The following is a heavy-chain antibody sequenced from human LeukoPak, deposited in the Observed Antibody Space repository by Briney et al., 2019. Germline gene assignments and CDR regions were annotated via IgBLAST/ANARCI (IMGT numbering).Heavy chain of an antibody. CDR1: GFTFSSYA. CDR3: AKMSKKNRVRGVIIADFDY. CDR2: ISGSGGST. J-gene: IGHJ4*02. D-gene: IGHD3-10*01. Sequence: GGSLRLSCAASGFTFSSYAMSWVRQAPGKGLEWVSAISGSGGSTYYADSVKGRFTISRDNSKNTLYLQMNSLRAEDTAVYYCAKMSKKNRVRGVIIADFDYWGQGTLVTVSS. V-gene: IGHV3-23*01.